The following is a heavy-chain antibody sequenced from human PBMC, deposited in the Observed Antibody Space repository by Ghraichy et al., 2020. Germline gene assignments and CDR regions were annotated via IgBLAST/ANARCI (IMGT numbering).Heavy chain of an antibody. J-gene: IGHJ4*02. D-gene: IGHD6-13*01. CDR2: INPDNGDT. CDR1: GYTFTDHE. CDR3: ARDKLAAAGPQG. V-gene: IGHV1-2*02. Sequence: ASVKVSCKASGYTFTDHEMHWVRQAPGKGPEWMGWINPDNGDTKYAQTFQGRVTMTSDTSINTAFMELRNLRSDDTAIYYCARDKLAAAGPQGWGQGTLVTVSS.